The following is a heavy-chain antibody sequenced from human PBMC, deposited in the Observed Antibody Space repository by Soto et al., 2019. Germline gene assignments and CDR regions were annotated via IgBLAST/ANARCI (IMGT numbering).Heavy chain of an antibody. CDR3: ARHAGEDIVLVPAAIPYYFDY. Sequence: PSETLSLTCTVSGGSIRSSSYYWGWIRQPPGKGLEWIGSIYYSGSTYYNPSLKSRVTISVDTSKNQFSLKLSSVTAADTAVYYCARHAGEDIVLVPAAIPYYFDYWGQGTLVTVSS. CDR1: GGSIRSSSYY. D-gene: IGHD2-2*01. V-gene: IGHV4-39*01. J-gene: IGHJ4*02. CDR2: IYYSGST.